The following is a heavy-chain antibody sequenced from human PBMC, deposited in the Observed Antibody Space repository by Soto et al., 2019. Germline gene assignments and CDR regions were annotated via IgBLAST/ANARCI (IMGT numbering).Heavy chain of an antibody. CDR1: GGSISSYY. Sequence: LSLTCTVSGGSISSYYWSWIRQPPGKGLEWIGYIYYSGSTNYNPSLKSRVTISVDTSKNQFSLKLSSVTAADTAVYYCARLRDGYNNDAFDIWGQGTMVTVSS. D-gene: IGHD5-12*01. J-gene: IGHJ3*02. CDR3: ARLRDGYNNDAFDI. V-gene: IGHV4-59*01. CDR2: IYYSGST.